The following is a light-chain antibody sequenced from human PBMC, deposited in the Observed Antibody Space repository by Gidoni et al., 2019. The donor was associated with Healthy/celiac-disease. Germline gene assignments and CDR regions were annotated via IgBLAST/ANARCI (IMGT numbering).Light chain of an antibody. Sequence: QSALPQPASVSGSPGQSITISFTGTSSDVGGYNYVSWYQQHPGKAPKRMIYAVSNRPSGVSNRFSGSKSGNTASLTISGLQAEDEADYYCSSYTSSSTLVVFGGGTKLTVL. CDR3: SSYTSSSTLVV. V-gene: IGLV2-14*01. J-gene: IGLJ2*01. CDR2: AVS. CDR1: SSDVGGYNY.